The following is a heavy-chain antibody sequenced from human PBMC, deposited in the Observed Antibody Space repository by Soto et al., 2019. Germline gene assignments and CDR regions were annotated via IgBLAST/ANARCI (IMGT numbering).Heavy chain of an antibody. CDR3: GKDTLDCSGGDCPLYYYYGMDV. J-gene: IGHJ6*02. CDR1: GFTFRSYG. CDR2: ISNDGTNK. Sequence: GSLRLSCAASGFTFRSYGMHWARQAPGKGLEWLAVISNDGTNKYLADSVKGRLTLSRDNSRNTLSLEINNLRPEDTAVYYCGKDTLDCSGGDCPLYYYYGMDVWGQGTTVTVSS. V-gene: IGHV3-30*18. D-gene: IGHD2-15*01.